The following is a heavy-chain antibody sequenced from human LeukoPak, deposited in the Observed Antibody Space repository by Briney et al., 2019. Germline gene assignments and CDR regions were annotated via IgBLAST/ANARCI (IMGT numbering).Heavy chain of an antibody. CDR2: IHISGSS. V-gene: IGHV4-4*07. CDR3: ARDGLVSGWGGFNP. D-gene: IGHD6-19*01. CDR1: GRSLSNSY. Sequence: SETLSLTCTVSGRSLSNSYWSWLPQPAGKGLEWIGRIHISGSSNYTTSLKTRVTLSVDTSKNQFSLNLSSVTAADTAVYYCARDGLVSGWGGFNPWGQGTLVTVSS. J-gene: IGHJ5*01.